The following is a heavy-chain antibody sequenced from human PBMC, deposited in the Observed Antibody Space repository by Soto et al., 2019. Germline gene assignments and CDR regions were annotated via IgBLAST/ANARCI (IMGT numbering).Heavy chain of an antibody. D-gene: IGHD3-22*01. CDR1: GYTFTSYD. CDR3: AGSVYYYDSSGYHESDAFDI. Sequence: ASVKVSCKASGYTFTSYDINWVRQATGQGLEWMGWMNPNSGNTGYAQKFQGRVTMTRNTSISTAYMELSSLRSEDTAVYYCAGSVYYYDSSGYHESDAFDIWGQGTMVTVSS. V-gene: IGHV1-8*01. J-gene: IGHJ3*02. CDR2: MNPNSGNT.